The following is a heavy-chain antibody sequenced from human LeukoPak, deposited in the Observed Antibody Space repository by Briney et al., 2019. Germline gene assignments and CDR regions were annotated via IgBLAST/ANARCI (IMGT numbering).Heavy chain of an antibody. V-gene: IGHV3-21*01. CDR3: AKSIPTIAVAVSTRQ. CDR1: GFTFDDYG. CDR2: ISSSSSYI. J-gene: IGHJ4*02. D-gene: IGHD6-19*01. Sequence: GGSLRLSCAASGFTFDDYGMNWVRQAPGKGLEWVSSISSSSSYIYYADSVKGRFTISRDNARNSLYLQMNSLRAEDTAVYYCAKSIPTIAVAVSTRQWGQGTLVTVSS.